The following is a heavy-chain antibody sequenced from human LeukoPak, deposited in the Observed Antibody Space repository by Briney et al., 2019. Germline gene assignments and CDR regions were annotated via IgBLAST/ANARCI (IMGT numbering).Heavy chain of an antibody. D-gene: IGHD2-15*01. CDR2: INAGNGNT. J-gene: IGHJ6*02. Sequence: ASVKVSCKASGYSFTRYAIHWVRQAPGQRLEWMGWINAGNGNTKYSQKFQGRVSITRDTSASTAYMELSSLRSEDTAVYYCARDSTPRGRYYYYGMEVWGQGTTVTVSS. CDR1: GYSFTRYA. CDR3: ARDSTPRGRYYYYGMEV. V-gene: IGHV1-3*01.